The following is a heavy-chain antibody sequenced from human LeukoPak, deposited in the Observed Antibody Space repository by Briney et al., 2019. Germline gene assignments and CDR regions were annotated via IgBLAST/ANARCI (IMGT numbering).Heavy chain of an antibody. D-gene: IGHD3-10*01. CDR3: AKDTYGIKLNWFDP. J-gene: IGHJ5*02. CDR2: ISGSGGST. Sequence: GGSLRLSCAASGFTFSSYAMSWVRQAPGKGLEWVSAISGSGGSTYYADSVKGRFTISRDNSKNTLYLRMNSLRAEDTAVYYCAKDTYGIKLNWFDPWGQETLVTVSS. CDR1: GFTFSSYA. V-gene: IGHV3-23*01.